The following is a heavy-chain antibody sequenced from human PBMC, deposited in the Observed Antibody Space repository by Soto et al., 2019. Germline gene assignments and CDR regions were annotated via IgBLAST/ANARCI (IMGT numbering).Heavy chain of an antibody. D-gene: IGHD5-18*01. CDR3: TRLGYSYGPGGVY. CDR2: IRSKANSYAT. CDR1: GFTFSGSA. J-gene: IGHJ4*02. Sequence: EVQLVESGGGLVQPGGSLKLSCAASGFTFSGSAMHWVRQASGKGLEWVGRIRSKANSYATAYAASVKGRFTISRDDSKNTAYLKMNSLKTEDTAVYYCTRLGYSYGPGGVYWGPGTLVTVSS. V-gene: IGHV3-73*02.